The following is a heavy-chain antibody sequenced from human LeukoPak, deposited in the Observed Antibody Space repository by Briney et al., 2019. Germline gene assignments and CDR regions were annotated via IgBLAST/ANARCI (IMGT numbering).Heavy chain of an antibody. CDR3: GLNYYDSLGFDN. J-gene: IGHJ4*02. D-gene: IGHD3-22*01. CDR2: IRSKAYGGTT. V-gene: IGHV3-49*04. Sequence: PGGSLRLSCAASGFTVSGKYMSWVRQAPGKGLEWVSFIRSKAYGGTTEYAASVKGRFSISRDDSKSIAYLQMNSLKTEDTAVYYCGLNYYDSLGFDNWGQGTLVTVSS. CDR1: GFTVSGKY.